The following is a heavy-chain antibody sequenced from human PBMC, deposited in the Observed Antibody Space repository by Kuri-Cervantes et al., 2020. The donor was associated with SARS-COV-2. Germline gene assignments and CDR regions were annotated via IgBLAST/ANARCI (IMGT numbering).Heavy chain of an antibody. D-gene: IGHD3-10*01. CDR1: GDSITTYY. J-gene: IGHJ5*02. CDR2: ISETGGT. V-gene: IGHV4-59*01. CDR3: ARGTTPVYVSGPLWFHLDL. Sequence: GSLRLSCTVSGDSITTYYWSWIRQSPGKGLEWIGYISETGGTNYNPSLKSRVTVSVDISKNQFSLKMNSVNAADTAVYYCARGTTPVYVSGPLWFHLDLWGQGTLVTVSS.